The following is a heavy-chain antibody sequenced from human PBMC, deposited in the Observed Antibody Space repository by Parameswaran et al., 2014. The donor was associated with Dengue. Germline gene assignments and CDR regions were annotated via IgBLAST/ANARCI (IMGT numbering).Heavy chain of an antibody. Sequence: WIRQPPGKGLEWLSYISGSGTYTVNADSLKGRFTISRDNVKKSVYLQMNSLRVEDTAVYYCARGPRGTDMDVTYSGFDVWGQGTTVTVSS. D-gene: IGHD3-9*01. CDR2: ISGSGTYT. CDR3: ARGPRGTDMDVTYSGFDV. V-gene: IGHV3-11*05. J-gene: IGHJ6*02.